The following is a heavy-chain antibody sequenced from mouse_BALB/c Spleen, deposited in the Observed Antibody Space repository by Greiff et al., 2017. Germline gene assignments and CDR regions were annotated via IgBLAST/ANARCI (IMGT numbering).Heavy chain of an antibody. CDR3: ARYYGSSHYAMDD. V-gene: IGHV1-9*01. CDR1: GYTFSSYW. D-gene: IGHD1-1*01. CDR2: ILPGSGST. J-gene: IGHJ4*01. Sequence: QVQLQQSGAELMKPGASVKISCKATGYTFSSYWIEWVKQRPGHGLEWIGEILPGSGSTNYNEKFKGKATFTADTSSNTAYMQLSSLTSEDSAVYYCARYYGSSHYAMDDWGEGTSVTVSS.